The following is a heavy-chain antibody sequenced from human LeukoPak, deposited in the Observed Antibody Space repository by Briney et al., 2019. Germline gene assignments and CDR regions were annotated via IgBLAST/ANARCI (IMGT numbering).Heavy chain of an antibody. Sequence: SETLSLTCTISGDSIRSSNYYWGWIRQPPGKRLEWIGNIYYSGRTYYNPSLKSQVTISLDTSKNDFSLKLSSVTAADTAVYYCARLYYYDSNGPPLWGQGTMVAVSS. CDR3: ARLYYYDSNGPPL. D-gene: IGHD3-22*01. V-gene: IGHV4-39*02. CDR1: GDSIRSSNYY. J-gene: IGHJ4*02. CDR2: IYYSGRT.